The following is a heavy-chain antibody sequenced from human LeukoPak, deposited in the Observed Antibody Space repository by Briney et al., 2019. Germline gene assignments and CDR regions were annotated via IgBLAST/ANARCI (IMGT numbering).Heavy chain of an antibody. V-gene: IGHV3-9*01. Sequence: GGSLRLSCAASGFTFDDYAMHWVRQAPGKGLEWVSGISWNSGSIGYADSVKGRFTISRDNAKNSLYLQMNSLRAEDTALYYCAKDVHCSGGSCYAVDYYYYYGMDVWGQGTTVTVSS. D-gene: IGHD2-15*01. J-gene: IGHJ6*02. CDR2: ISWNSGSI. CDR3: AKDVHCSGGSCYAVDYYYYYGMDV. CDR1: GFTFDDYA.